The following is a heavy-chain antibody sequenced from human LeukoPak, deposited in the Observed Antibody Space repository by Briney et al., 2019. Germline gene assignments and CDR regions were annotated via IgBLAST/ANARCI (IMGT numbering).Heavy chain of an antibody. D-gene: IGHD5-24*01. CDR3: ARDADGYED. J-gene: IGHJ4*02. CDR2: IKEDGSEN. CDR1: GFSFSRAW. V-gene: IGHV3-7*01. Sequence: GGSLRLSCAASGFSFSRAWMSWVRQAPGKGLEWVANIKEDGSENYYADSVKGRFAISKDDAKNSLFLQMNSLRAEDTAMYYCARDADGYEDWGQGTLVIVSS.